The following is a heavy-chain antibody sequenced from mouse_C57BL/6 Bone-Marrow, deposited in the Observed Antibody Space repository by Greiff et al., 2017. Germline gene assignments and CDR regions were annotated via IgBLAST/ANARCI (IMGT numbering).Heavy chain of an antibody. Sequence: VQLQESGAELVRPGASVKLSCKASGYTFTDYYINWVKQRPGQGLEWIARIYPGSGNTYYNEKFKGKATLTAEKSSSTAYMQLSSLTSEDSAVYFCARGARDYWGQGTTLTVSS. J-gene: IGHJ2*01. CDR1: GYTFTDYY. V-gene: IGHV1-76*01. CDR2: IYPGSGNT. CDR3: ARGARDY.